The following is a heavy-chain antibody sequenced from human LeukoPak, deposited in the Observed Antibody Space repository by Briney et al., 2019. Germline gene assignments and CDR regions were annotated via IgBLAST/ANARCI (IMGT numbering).Heavy chain of an antibody. CDR3: ASSCSGKSCSTPTRLDY. V-gene: IGHV4-59*02. CDR2: SYYSGTT. J-gene: IGHJ4*02. Sequence: SSETLSLTCTVSGGSVSSYCWSWIRQPPGKGLDWIGYSYYSGTTNYNPSLKSRVTISVDTSKNQFSLILSSVTAANTAVYYCASSCSGKSCSTPTRLDYWGQGTLVTVSS. CDR1: GGSVSSYC. D-gene: IGHD2-15*01.